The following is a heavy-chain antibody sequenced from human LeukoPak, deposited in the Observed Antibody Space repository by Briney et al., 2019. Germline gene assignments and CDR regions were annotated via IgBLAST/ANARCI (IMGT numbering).Heavy chain of an antibody. Sequence: GGSLRLSCAASGFTFSSYGMNWVRQAPGKGLEWVAFIRYDGSDKYYEDSVKGRFTISRDNSKNTLYLQMNSLRVEDTAVYYCAREGPPTSGGAFDIWGQGTMVTVS. CDR3: AREGPPTSGGAFDI. J-gene: IGHJ3*02. CDR1: GFTFSSYG. V-gene: IGHV3-30*02. D-gene: IGHD3-10*01. CDR2: IRYDGSDK.